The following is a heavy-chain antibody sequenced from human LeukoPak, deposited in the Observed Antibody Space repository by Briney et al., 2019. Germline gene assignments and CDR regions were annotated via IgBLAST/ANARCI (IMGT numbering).Heavy chain of an antibody. D-gene: IGHD3-10*01. CDR1: GYTFTNFD. CDR3: ARGWFGEPLDY. J-gene: IGHJ4*02. Sequence: ASVKVSCEASGYTFTNFDINWVRQATGQGLEWMGWMNPNSGNTGYAQKFQGRVTMTRNTSISTAYMELSSLRSEDTAVYYCARGWFGEPLDYWGQGALVTVSS. CDR2: MNPNSGNT. V-gene: IGHV1-8*01.